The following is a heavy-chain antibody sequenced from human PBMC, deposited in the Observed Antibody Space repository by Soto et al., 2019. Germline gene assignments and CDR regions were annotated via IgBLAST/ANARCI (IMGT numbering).Heavy chain of an antibody. CDR3: AKDHIVVVPAARGGFDY. CDR2: ISGSGGST. D-gene: IGHD2-2*01. CDR1: GFTFSSYA. J-gene: IGHJ4*02. Sequence: PGGSLRLSCAASGFTFSSYAMSWVRQAPGKGLEWVSAISGSGGSTYYADSVKGRFTISRDNSKNTLYLQMNSLRAEDTAVYYCAKDHIVVVPAARGGFDYWGQGTLVTVSS. V-gene: IGHV3-23*01.